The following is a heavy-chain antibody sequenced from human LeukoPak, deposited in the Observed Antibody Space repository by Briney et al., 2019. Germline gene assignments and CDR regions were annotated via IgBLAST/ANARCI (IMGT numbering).Heavy chain of an antibody. Sequence: SETLSLTCAVYGGSFSGYYWTWIRQLPGKWLEWIGEINHSGSANYHPSLKSRVTISLDTSKNQFSLTLSSVTAADTAVYYCARFSQYYDSPTHYLDYWGQGILVTVSS. CDR1: GGSFSGYY. D-gene: IGHD2/OR15-2a*01. CDR2: INHSGSA. V-gene: IGHV4-34*01. J-gene: IGHJ4*02. CDR3: ARFSQYYDSPTHYLDY.